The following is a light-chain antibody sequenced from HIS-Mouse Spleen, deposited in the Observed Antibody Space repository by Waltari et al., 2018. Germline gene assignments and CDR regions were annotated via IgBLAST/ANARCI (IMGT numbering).Light chain of an antibody. V-gene: IGLV2-23*03. CDR3: CSYAGSSTFEV. Sequence: QSALTQPASVSGSPGQSITISCTGTSRDVGSYNLVSWYQQHPGKAPKLMIYEGSKRPSGVSNRFSGSKSGNTASLTISGLQAEDEADYYCCSYAGSSTFEVFSGGTKLTVL. J-gene: IGLJ2*01. CDR1: SRDVGSYNL. CDR2: EGS.